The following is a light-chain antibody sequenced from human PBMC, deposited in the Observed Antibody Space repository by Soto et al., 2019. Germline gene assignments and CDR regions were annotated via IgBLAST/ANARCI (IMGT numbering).Light chain of an antibody. CDR3: SSYTTSSTVV. J-gene: IGLJ2*01. V-gene: IGLV2-14*01. Sequence: QSVLTQPPSASGTPGQRVTISCTGTSSDVGGYNFVSWYQQHPGKTPKLLIYGVSNRPSGVSNRFSGSKSGNTASLTISGLQTEDEADYYCSSYTTSSTVVFGGGTKLTVL. CDR1: SSDVGGYNF. CDR2: GVS.